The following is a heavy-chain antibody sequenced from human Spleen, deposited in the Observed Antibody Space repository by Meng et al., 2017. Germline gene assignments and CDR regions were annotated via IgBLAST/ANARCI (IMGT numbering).Heavy chain of an antibody. Sequence: QVQLVQSGAEVKKPGASVKVSCKASGYTFSRYDINWVRQAAGQGLEWMGWMNPNSGNTGYAQNIQGRVTMTRDTSTGTAYMELSSLRSEDTAVYYCARVGPHAFDIWGQGTMVTVSS. CDR1: GYTFSRYD. V-gene: IGHV1-8*01. J-gene: IGHJ3*02. CDR3: ARVGPHAFDI. CDR2: MNPNSGNT.